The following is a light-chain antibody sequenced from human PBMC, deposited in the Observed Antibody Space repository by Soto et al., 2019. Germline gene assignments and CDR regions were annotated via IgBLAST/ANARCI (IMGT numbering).Light chain of an antibody. CDR2: DAS. V-gene: IGKV3-11*01. J-gene: IGKJ5*01. CDR3: QQRSNWPPIT. CDR1: QRVSSY. Sequence: EIVLTQSPATLSLSPGESATLSCWASQRVSSYLAWYQQKPGQAPRLLTYDASNRATGIPARFSGSGSGTDFTLTISSLEPEDFAVYYCQQRSNWPPITFGQGTRLEIK.